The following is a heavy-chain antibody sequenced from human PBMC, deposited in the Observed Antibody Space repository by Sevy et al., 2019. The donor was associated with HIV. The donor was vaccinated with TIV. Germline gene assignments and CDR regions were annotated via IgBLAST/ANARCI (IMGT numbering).Heavy chain of an antibody. J-gene: IGHJ6*02. CDR2: IYYNVRI. CDR3: TRLGGLTDYGIDV. D-gene: IGHD1-26*01. V-gene: IGHV4-61*01. CDR1: GGSVTSDTYY. Sequence: SDTLSLTCTVSGGSVTSDTYYWTWIRQPPGKGLEFIGYIYYNVRINYNPSLKSRVTISVDTSKNQFSLKLTSVTAADTAVYYCTRLGGLTDYGIDVWGQGTTVTVSS.